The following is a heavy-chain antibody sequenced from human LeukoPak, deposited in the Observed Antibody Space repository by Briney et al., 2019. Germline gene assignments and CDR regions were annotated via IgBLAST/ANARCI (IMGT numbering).Heavy chain of an antibody. V-gene: IGHV3-23*01. D-gene: IGHD6-19*01. CDR2: ISGSGSDT. CDR3: AGSSGWWAHDY. Sequence: GGSLTLSCAASGLTSTNYGMTWVRQAPGKRLEWVSSISGSGSDTYYADSVKGRLTISRDNSKNTLYVQMVSLRAEDTAIYYCAGSSGWWAHDYWGQGTLVTVSS. CDR1: GLTSTNYG. J-gene: IGHJ4*02.